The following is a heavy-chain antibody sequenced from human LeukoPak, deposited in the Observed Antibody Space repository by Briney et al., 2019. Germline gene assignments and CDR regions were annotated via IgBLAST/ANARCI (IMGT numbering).Heavy chain of an antibody. Sequence: GASVTVSCTASGYTFTVYYMHWVRQAPGQGLEWMGWINPNSGGTNYAQKFQGRVTMTRDTSISTAYMELGRLRSDDTAVYYCARERTLTSCYDYWGQGTLVTVSS. CDR2: INPNSGGT. D-gene: IGHD2-15*01. CDR1: GYTFTVYY. J-gene: IGHJ4*02. CDR3: ARERTLTSCYDY. V-gene: IGHV1-2*02.